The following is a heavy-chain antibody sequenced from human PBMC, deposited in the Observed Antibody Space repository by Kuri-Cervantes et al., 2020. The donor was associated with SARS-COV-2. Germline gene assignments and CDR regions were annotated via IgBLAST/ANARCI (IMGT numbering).Heavy chain of an antibody. CDR2: INSGSSIT. V-gene: IGHV3-48*02. D-gene: IGHD5-24*01. Sequence: GGSLRLSCAASGFTFSSYSMNWVRQAPGKGLEWVSYINSGSSITYYADSVEGRFTISRDNAKDALCLQMSSLRDEDTAVYYCARAPEMATIRGRSWGQGTLVTVSS. CDR3: ARAPEMATIRGRS. J-gene: IGHJ5*02. CDR1: GFTFSSYS.